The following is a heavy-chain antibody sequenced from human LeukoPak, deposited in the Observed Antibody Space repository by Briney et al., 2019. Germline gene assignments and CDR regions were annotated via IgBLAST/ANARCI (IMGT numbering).Heavy chain of an antibody. CDR2: ISWNSGSI. J-gene: IGHJ4*02. CDR3: AKDKRQWLLLYYFYY. Sequence: GRSLRLSCAASGFTFDDYAMHWVRQAPGKGLEWVSGISWNSGSIGYADSVKGRFTISGDNAKNSLYLQMNSLRAEDTALYYCAKDKRQWLLLYYFYYWGQGTLVTVSS. V-gene: IGHV3-9*01. CDR1: GFTFDDYA. D-gene: IGHD6-19*01.